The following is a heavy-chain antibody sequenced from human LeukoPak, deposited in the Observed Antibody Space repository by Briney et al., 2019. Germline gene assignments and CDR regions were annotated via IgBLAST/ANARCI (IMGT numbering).Heavy chain of an antibody. J-gene: IGHJ6*02. CDR3: ERGGTIFGVVIGDYYYYGMDV. D-gene: IGHD3-3*01. CDR1: GGTFSSYA. Sequence: SVKVSCKDSGGTFSSYAISWVRQAPGQGLEWMGGIIPIFGTANYAQKFQGRVTITSDESTSTAYMELSSLRSEDTAVYDCERGGTIFGVVIGDYYYYGMDVWGQGTTVTVSS. V-gene: IGHV1-69*13. CDR2: IIPIFGTA.